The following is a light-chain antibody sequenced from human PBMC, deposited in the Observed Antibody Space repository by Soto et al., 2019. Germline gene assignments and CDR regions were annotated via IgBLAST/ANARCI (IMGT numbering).Light chain of an antibody. CDR3: HQYHIYPVT. CDR1: QSVSTW. V-gene: IGKV1-5*03. J-gene: IGKJ4*01. CDR2: KAS. Sequence: DPHTPHSPPTLPPSPAHRATPPPRASQSVSTWLAWYQQKPGKAPKLLIHKASTLENGVPSRFSGSGSGTDFTLTISSLQPDDFATYYCHQYHIYPVTFGGGTKVEIK.